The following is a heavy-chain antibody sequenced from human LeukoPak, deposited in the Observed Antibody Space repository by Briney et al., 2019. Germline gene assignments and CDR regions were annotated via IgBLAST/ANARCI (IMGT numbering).Heavy chain of an antibody. Sequence: SETLSLTCTVSGGSISSYYWSWIRQPPGKGLEWIGYIYYTGSTNYNPSLKSRVTISVDTSKNQFSLKLSSVTAADTAVHYCARSDYGSGSYYFDYWGQGTLVTVSS. CDR3: ARSDYGSGSYYFDY. D-gene: IGHD3-10*01. CDR2: IYYTGST. J-gene: IGHJ4*02. V-gene: IGHV4-59*01. CDR1: GGSISSYY.